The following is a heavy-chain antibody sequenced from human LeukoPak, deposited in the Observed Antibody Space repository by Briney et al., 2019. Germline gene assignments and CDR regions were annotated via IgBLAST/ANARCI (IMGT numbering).Heavy chain of an antibody. CDR1: GGTFSSYA. Sequence: SVKVSCKASGGTFSSYAISWVRQAPGQGLEWMGRIIPIFGTANCAQKFQGRVTITTDESTSTAYMELSSLRSEDTAVYYCARCRFLEWLPDVEYYMDVWGKGTTVTVSS. J-gene: IGHJ6*03. CDR3: ARCRFLEWLPDVEYYMDV. V-gene: IGHV1-69*05. D-gene: IGHD3-3*01. CDR2: IIPIFGTA.